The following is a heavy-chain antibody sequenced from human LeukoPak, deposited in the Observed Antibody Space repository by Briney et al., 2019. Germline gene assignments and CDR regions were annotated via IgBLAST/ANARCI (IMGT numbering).Heavy chain of an antibody. D-gene: IGHD3-10*01. CDR3: ARHISGTGGY. J-gene: IGHJ4*02. Sequence: GGSLRLSCAVSGYTFSSYSMNWVRQAPGKGLEWVSYISSSSSTIHYADSVKGRFTISRDNAKNSLYLQMNSLRAEDTAVYYCARHISGTGGYWGQGTLSSSPQ. CDR2: ISSSSSTI. CDR1: GYTFSSYS. V-gene: IGHV3-48*04.